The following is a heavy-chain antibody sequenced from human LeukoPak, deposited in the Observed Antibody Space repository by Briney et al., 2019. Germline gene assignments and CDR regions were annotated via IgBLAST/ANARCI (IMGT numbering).Heavy chain of an antibody. D-gene: IGHD5/OR15-5a*01. J-gene: IGHJ4*02. CDR2: IRYDGSNK. CDR3: AKDVSSLGYFDY. CDR1: GFTFSSYG. Sequence: GGTLRLSCAASGFTFSSYGMHWVRQAPGKGLEWVAFIRYDGSNKYYADSVKGRFTISRDNSKNTLYLQMNSLRAEDTAVYYCAKDVSSLGYFDYWGQGTLVTVSS. V-gene: IGHV3-30*02.